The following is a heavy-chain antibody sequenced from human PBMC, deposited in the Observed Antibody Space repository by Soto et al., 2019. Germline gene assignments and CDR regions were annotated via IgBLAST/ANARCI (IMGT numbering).Heavy chain of an antibody. CDR3: ARAECSSPDCLTAYYSYGLDV. V-gene: IGHV3-48*03. Sequence: PWGSLRVSCAASGFTFSNLEMPWVRQAPGKGLELVSYINTAGSTKYYAESVKGRFTISRDNARNSLFLQMNSLRAEDTAVYYCARAECSSPDCLTAYYSYGLDVWGQGSPVTVSS. CDR1: GFTFSNLE. J-gene: IGHJ6*02. CDR2: INTAGSTK. D-gene: IGHD3-9*01.